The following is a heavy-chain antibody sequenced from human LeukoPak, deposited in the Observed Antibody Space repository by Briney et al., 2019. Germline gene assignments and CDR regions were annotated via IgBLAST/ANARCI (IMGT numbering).Heavy chain of an antibody. Sequence: SVKVSCKASGGTFSSYAISWVRQAPGQGLEWMGGIIPIFGTANYAQKFQGRVTITADESTSTAYMELSSLRSEDTAVYYCARESESNYYYYYGMDVWGQGTTVTVSS. CDR1: GGTFSSYA. D-gene: IGHD6-6*01. J-gene: IGHJ6*02. V-gene: IGHV1-69*13. CDR2: IIPIFGTA. CDR3: ARESESNYYYYYGMDV.